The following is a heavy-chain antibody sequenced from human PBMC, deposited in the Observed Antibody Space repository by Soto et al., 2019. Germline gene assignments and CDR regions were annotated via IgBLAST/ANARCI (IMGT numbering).Heavy chain of an antibody. D-gene: IGHD3-22*01. J-gene: IGHJ2*01. V-gene: IGHV1-69*06. CDR1: EDTFRNYA. Sequence: QVELVQSGAEVKKPGSSVKVSCQASEDTFRNYAISWVRQAPGQGLEWMGGIIPIFGTANYAQKFQGRVTITADTSANSVYLELSSLRSEDTAVAYFASTKYDSSSYYYWYLGLWGRGTLVTVSS. CDR2: IIPIFGTA. CDR3: ASTKYDSSSYYYWYLGL.